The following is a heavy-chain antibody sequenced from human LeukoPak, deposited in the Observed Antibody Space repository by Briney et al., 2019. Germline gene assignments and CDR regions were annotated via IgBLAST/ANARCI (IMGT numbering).Heavy chain of an antibody. J-gene: IGHJ4*02. CDR3: GVYSSSWHDY. CDR2: ISGSGGST. Sequence: GGSLRLSCAASGFTLSSYAMSWVRQAPGKGLEWVSVISGSGGSTNYADSVKGRFTISRDNSKNTLYLQMNSLRAEDTAVYYCGVYSSSWHDYWGQGTLATVSS. V-gene: IGHV3-23*01. CDR1: GFTLSSYA. D-gene: IGHD6-13*01.